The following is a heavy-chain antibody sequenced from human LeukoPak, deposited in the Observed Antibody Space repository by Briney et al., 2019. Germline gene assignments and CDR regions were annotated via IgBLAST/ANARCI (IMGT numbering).Heavy chain of an antibody. J-gene: IGHJ4*02. Sequence: GGSLRLSCAASGFTFSSYAMSWVRQAPGKGLEWVSVIYSGGYTYYADSVKGRFTISRDNSKNTLYLQMNSLRAEDTAVYYCAKMGITMIVVVSSWGQGTLVTVSS. V-gene: IGHV3-23*03. CDR1: GFTFSSYA. CDR2: IYSGGYT. CDR3: AKMGITMIVVVSS. D-gene: IGHD3-22*01.